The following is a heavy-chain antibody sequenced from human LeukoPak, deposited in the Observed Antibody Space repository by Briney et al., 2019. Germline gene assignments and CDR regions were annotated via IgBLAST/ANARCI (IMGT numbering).Heavy chain of an antibody. Sequence: PGGSLRLSCTASGFSFRSSAMHWVRQAPGKGLEWMAFMRSDGNDEHYADSVKGRFTISRDNSHNTLYLQMNILHSEDTAVYYCAKDLGLQVGASPFDHWGQGTLVTVSS. J-gene: IGHJ4*02. V-gene: IGHV3-30*02. CDR1: GFSFRSSA. CDR2: MRSDGNDE. CDR3: AKDLGLQVGASPFDH. D-gene: IGHD1-26*01.